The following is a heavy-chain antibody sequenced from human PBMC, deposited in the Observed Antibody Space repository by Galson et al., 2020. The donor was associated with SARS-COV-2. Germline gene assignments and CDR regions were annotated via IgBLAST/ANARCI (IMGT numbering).Heavy chain of an antibody. CDR1: GGSLSGYY. Sequence: SETLSLTCAVYGGSLSGYYWNWIRQPPGKGLEWIGEIDHSGSTNKKPSLKSRLTISVDTSKNQFSLELSSVTAADTAVYYCARSGVGEYSSSWQLYYFDYWGQGTLVTVSS. CDR2: IDHSGST. CDR3: ARSGVGEYSSSWQLYYFDY. D-gene: IGHD6-13*01. J-gene: IGHJ4*02. V-gene: IGHV4-34*01.